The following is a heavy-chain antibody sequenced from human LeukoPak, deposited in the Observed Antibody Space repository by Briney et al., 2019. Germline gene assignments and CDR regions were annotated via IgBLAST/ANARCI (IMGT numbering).Heavy chain of an antibody. D-gene: IGHD6-19*01. CDR3: ARAVSGRFDY. V-gene: IGHV4-59*08. CDR2: IYYTGTT. J-gene: IGHJ4*02. CDR1: GTPIDAGY. Sequence: SETLSLTCAVSGTPIDAGYWSWFRQAPGKGLQWIGEIYYTGTTNHNPSLKSRVTISVDTSKNQFSLKLSSVTAADTAIYYCARAVSGRFDYWGQGTLVTVSS.